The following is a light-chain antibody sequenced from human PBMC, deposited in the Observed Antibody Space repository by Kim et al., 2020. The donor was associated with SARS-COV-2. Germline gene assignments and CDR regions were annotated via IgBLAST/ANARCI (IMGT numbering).Light chain of an antibody. CDR2: DAS. CDR1: PSIDTW. Sequence: ASVGDRVTITCRASPSIDTWLAWYQQKPGKAPKLLIYDASSLESGVPSRFSGSGSAAEFTLTITSLQPDYFATYFCQQYKTYPWTFGQGTKVDIK. J-gene: IGKJ1*01. CDR3: QQYKTYPWT. V-gene: IGKV1-5*01.